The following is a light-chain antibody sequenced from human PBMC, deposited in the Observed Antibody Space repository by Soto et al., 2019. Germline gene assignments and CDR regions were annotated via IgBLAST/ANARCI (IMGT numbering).Light chain of an antibody. CDR2: DAS. Sequence: EIGLTQSPANLSLSPGERATLSCRASQSVSSHLAWYQQKPGQAPRLLIYDASNRATGIPARFSGSGSGTDFTLTISSLEPEDFAVYYCQQRSNWPRTFGQGTKVDI. CDR1: QSVSSH. V-gene: IGKV3-11*01. J-gene: IGKJ1*01. CDR3: QQRSNWPRT.